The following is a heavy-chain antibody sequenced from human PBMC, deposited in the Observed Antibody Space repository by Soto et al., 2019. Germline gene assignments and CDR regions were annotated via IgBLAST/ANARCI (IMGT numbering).Heavy chain of an antibody. D-gene: IGHD5-18*01. CDR3: VRVGWGYSYGNGMDG. J-gene: IGHJ6*02. CDR2: IQHDGSEI. Sequence: QVQLVESGGGVVQPGGSLRLSCLASGFGFSGYSMHWVRQAPGKGLDWVAVIQHDGSEIYYSDSVKGRFTISKDDSKNTLHLQINALRVDDTALYYCVRVGWGYSYGNGMDGWGQGTTVTVSS. V-gene: IGHV3-30-3*01. CDR1: GFGFSGYS.